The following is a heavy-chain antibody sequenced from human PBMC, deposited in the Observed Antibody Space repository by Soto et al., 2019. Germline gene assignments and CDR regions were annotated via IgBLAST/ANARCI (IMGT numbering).Heavy chain of an antibody. CDR2: ISSSGSTI. Sequence: GGSLRLSCAASGFTFSSYEMNWVRQAPGKGLEWVSYISSSGSTIYYADSVKGRFTISRDNAKNSLYLQMNSLRAEDTAVYYCARETGTYYYDSSGYDAFDIWGQGTMVTVSS. CDR3: ARETGTYYYDSSGYDAFDI. V-gene: IGHV3-48*03. CDR1: GFTFSSYE. D-gene: IGHD3-22*01. J-gene: IGHJ3*02.